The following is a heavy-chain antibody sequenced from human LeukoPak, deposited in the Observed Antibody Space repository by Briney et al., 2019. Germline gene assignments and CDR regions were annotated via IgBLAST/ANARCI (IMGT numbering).Heavy chain of an antibody. CDR2: IKQDGSEK. V-gene: IGHV3-7*01. D-gene: IGHD3-10*01. CDR1: GFTFSSYW. CDR3: ARGRYYGSGSYYKGGGQRYYFDY. J-gene: IGHJ4*02. Sequence: GGSLRLSCAASGFTFSSYWMSWVRQAPGKGLEWVANIKQDGSEKYYVDSVKGRFTISRDNAKNSLYLQVNSLRAEDTAVYYCARGRYYGSGSYYKGGGQRYYFDYWGQGTLVTVSS.